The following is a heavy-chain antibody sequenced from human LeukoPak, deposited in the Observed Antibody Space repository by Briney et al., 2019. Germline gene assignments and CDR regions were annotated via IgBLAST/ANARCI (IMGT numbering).Heavy chain of an antibody. D-gene: IGHD2/OR15-2a*01. J-gene: IGHJ6*02. Sequence: SVKVSCKASGGTFSSYAISWVRQAPGQGLEWMGRIIPIFGIASYAQKFQGRVTITADKSTSTAYMELSSLRSEDTAVYYCARGPVEVSSRKSDYYYYYGMDVWGQGTTVTVSS. CDR3: ARGPVEVSSRKSDYYYYYGMDV. V-gene: IGHV1-69*04. CDR2: IIPIFGIA. CDR1: GGTFSSYA.